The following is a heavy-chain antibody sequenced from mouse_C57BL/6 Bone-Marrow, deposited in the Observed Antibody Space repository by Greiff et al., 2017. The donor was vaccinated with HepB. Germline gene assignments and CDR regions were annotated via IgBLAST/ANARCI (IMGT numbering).Heavy chain of an antibody. J-gene: IGHJ1*03. CDR1: GFTFSDYY. CDR2: ISNGGGST. CDR3: ARQGYPWYFDV. Sequence: EVQRVESGGGLVQPGGSLKLSCAASGFTFSDYYMYWVRQTPEKRLEWVAYISNGGGSTYYPDTVKGRFTISRDNAKNTLYLQMSRLKSEDTARYYCARQGYPWYFDVWGTGTTVTVSS. V-gene: IGHV5-12*01.